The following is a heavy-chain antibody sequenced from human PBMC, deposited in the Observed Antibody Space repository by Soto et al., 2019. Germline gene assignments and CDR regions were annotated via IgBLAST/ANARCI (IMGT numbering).Heavy chain of an antibody. D-gene: IGHD6-13*01. J-gene: IGHJ4*02. CDR3: ARGRKVYSSTWFVD. Sequence: SSETLSLTCAVYGGSFSGYSWSWIRQPPGKGLEWIGEINHSGSTNYNPSFKTRATISVDTSKNQFSLKLSSVTAADTAVYYCARGRKVYSSTWFVDWGQGTLVTVSS. V-gene: IGHV4-34*01. CDR1: GGSFSGYS. CDR2: INHSGST.